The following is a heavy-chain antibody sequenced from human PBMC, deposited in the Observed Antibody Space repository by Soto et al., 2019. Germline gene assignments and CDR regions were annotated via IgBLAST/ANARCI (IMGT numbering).Heavy chain of an antibody. J-gene: IGHJ6*02. Sequence: ETLSLTCTVARGSTTSGGYFWDWIRQPPGKGLEWIGTVHSTGGTYYSPSLRSRVTISVDTSKNLFSLKMTSASATDTAVYFCAKREDSSRFGGLDIWDQGTAVTVPS. D-gene: IGHD3-3*01. CDR1: RGSTTSGGYF. V-gene: IGHV4-39*01. CDR2: VHSTGGT. CDR3: AKREDSSRFGGLDI.